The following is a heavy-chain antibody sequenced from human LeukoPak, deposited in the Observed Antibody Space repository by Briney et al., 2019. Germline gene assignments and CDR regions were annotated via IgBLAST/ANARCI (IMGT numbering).Heavy chain of an antibody. CDR2: VYYTGST. CDR3: ARGRDGYSD. J-gene: IGHJ4*02. V-gene: IGHV4-59*01. Sequence: SETLSLTCIVSGASISTYYWSWIRQPPGKGLEWIGYVYYTGSTDHNPSLKSRVSISVDMSKNQFSLKLTSVTAADTAVYYCARGRDGYSDWGQGTLVTVSS. CDR1: GASISTYY. D-gene: IGHD5-24*01.